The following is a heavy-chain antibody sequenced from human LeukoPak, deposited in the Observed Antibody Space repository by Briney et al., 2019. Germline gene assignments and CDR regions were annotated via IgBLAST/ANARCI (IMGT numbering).Heavy chain of an antibody. CDR2: IYTSGST. V-gene: IGHV4-61*02. CDR1: GGSISSGSYY. J-gene: IGHJ3*02. D-gene: IGHD4-17*01. Sequence: RASETLSLTCTVSGGSISSGSYYWSLIRQPPGKGLEWIWRIYTSGSTNYNPSLKGRVTISVDTSKNQFSLKLSSVTAADTAVYYCAREWGTVTTSAAFDIWGQGTMVTVSS. CDR3: AREWGTVTTSAAFDI.